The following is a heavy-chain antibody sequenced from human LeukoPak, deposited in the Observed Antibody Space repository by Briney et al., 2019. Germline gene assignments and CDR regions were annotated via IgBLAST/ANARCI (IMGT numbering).Heavy chain of an antibody. D-gene: IGHD3-3*01. Sequence: SETLSLTCAVYGGSFSGYYWSWIRQPPGKGLEWIGEINHSGSTNYNPSLKSRVTISVDTSKNQFSLKLSSVTAADTAVYYCARHRGHYDFWSGYYSGYDAFDIWGQGTMVTVSS. CDR1: GGSFSGYY. CDR3: ARHRGHYDFWSGYYSGYDAFDI. V-gene: IGHV4-34*01. J-gene: IGHJ3*02. CDR2: INHSGST.